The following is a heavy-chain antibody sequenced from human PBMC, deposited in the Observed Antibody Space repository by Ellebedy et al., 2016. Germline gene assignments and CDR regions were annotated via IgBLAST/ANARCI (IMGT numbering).Heavy chain of an antibody. D-gene: IGHD2-2*01. CDR3: ARANRYCSSTSCRSYWYFDL. Sequence: GESLKISXAASGFTFSSYWMSWVRQAPGKGLEWVANIKQDGSEKYYVDSVKGRFTISRDNAKNSLYLQMNSLRAEDTAVYYCARANRYCSSTSCRSYWYFDLWGRGTLVTVSS. V-gene: IGHV3-7*04. CDR1: GFTFSSYW. J-gene: IGHJ2*01. CDR2: IKQDGSEK.